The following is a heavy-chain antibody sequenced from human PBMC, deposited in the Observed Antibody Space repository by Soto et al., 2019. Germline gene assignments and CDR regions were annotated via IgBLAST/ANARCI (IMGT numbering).Heavy chain of an antibody. V-gene: IGHV3-33*01. Sequence: QVQLVESGGGVVQPGRSLSLSFEGFGLTFSSYGLHWVRQAPGRGLEWVAVIWYDGSNKYYADSVKGRFTISRDNSKNTLYLQMNSLRAEDTAVYYCARGRQQLVLDYWGQGTLVTVSS. J-gene: IGHJ4*02. CDR2: IWYDGSNK. D-gene: IGHD6-13*01. CDR1: GLTFSSYG. CDR3: ARGRQQLVLDY.